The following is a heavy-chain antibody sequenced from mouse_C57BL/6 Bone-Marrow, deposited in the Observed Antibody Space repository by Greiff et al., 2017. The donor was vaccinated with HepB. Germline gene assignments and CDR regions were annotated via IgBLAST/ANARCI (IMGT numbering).Heavy chain of an antibody. V-gene: IGHV1-19*01. Sequence: VQLQQSGPVLVKPGASVKMSCKASGYTFTDYYMTWVKQSHGKSLEWIGVINPYNGGTSYNQKFKGKATLTVDKSSSTAYMELNSLTSEDSAVYYGARPYYYGSSYGYFDCWGTGTTVTVSA. CDR1: GYTFTDYY. CDR3: ARPYYYGSSYGYFDC. CDR2: INPYNGGT. D-gene: IGHD1-1*01. J-gene: IGHJ1*03.